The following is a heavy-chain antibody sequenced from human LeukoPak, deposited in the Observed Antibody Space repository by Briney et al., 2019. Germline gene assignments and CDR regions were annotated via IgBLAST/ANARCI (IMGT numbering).Heavy chain of an antibody. CDR2: IKQDGSEK. Sequence: GGSLRLSCAASGFTFSSYWMSWVRQAPGKGLEWVANIKQDGSEKYYVDSVKGRFTISRDNAKNSLYLQMNSLRAEDTAVYYCARVDCSGGSCYPNLFYYYYYYGMDVWGQGTTVTVSS. D-gene: IGHD2-15*01. J-gene: IGHJ6*02. CDR3: ARVDCSGGSCYPNLFYYYYYYGMDV. V-gene: IGHV3-7*01. CDR1: GFTFSSYW.